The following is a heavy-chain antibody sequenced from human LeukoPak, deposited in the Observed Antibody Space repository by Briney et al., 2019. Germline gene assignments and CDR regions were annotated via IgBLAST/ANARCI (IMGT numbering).Heavy chain of an antibody. D-gene: IGHD6-19*01. V-gene: IGHV3-21*01. CDR2: ISSSSSYI. CDR1: GFTFSSYS. CDR3: ARVSVAGTFYFDY. J-gene: IGHJ4*02. Sequence: GGSLRLSCAASGFTFSSYSMNWVRQAPGKGLEWVSSISSSSSYIYYADSVKGRFTISRDNAKNPLYLQMNCLRAEDTAVYYCARVSVAGTFYFDYWGQGTLVTVSS.